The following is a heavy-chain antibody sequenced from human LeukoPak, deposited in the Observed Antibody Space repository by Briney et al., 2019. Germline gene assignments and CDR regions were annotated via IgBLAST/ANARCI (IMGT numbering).Heavy chain of an antibody. Sequence: GGSLRLSCAVSGITLSNYGMSWVRQAPGKGLEWVAGISDSGGSTNYADSVKGRFTISRDNSKNTLYLQMNSLRAEDTAVYYCAKDDGPSWYYYYGMDVWGQGTTVTVSS. V-gene: IGHV3-23*01. CDR1: GITLSNYG. J-gene: IGHJ6*02. CDR2: ISDSGGST. D-gene: IGHD2-2*01. CDR3: AKDDGPSWYYYYGMDV.